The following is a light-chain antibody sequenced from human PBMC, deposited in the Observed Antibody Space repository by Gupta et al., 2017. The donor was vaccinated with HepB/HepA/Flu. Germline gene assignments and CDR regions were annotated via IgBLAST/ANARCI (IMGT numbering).Light chain of an antibody. CDR3: QQRAIWPPIS. CDR2: DAS. V-gene: IGKV3-11*01. CDR1: QNITKY. J-gene: IGKJ5*01. Sequence: VLTQSPATLSLSPGERATLSCRASQNITKYLAWYQQRPGQAPRLLIFDASTRATGIPARFSGSGYGTDFSLTISSLEPEDSGIYYCQQRAIWPPISFGQGTRLEIK.